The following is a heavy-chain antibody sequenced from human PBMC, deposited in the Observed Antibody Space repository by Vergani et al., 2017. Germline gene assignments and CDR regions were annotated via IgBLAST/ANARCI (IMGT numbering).Heavy chain of an antibody. CDR3: ARGPLYYDFWSGYQTYYSYMDV. D-gene: IGHD3-3*01. CDR1: GGTFSSSA. V-gene: IGHV1-69*01. Sequence: QVQLVQSGAEVKKPGSSVKVSCKASGGTFSSSAIAWVRQAPGQGLEWMGGIIPIFGTANYAQKFQGRVTITADESTSTAYMELSSLRSEDTAVYYCARGPLYYDFWSGYQTYYSYMDVWGKGTTVTVSS. J-gene: IGHJ6*03. CDR2: IIPIFGTA.